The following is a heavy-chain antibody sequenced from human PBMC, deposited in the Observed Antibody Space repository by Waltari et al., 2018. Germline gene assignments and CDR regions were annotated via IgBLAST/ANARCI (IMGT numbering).Heavy chain of an antibody. CDR3: AREFHQGLYSSSWSDY. J-gene: IGHJ4*02. D-gene: IGHD6-13*01. CDR2: TIPILGIA. CDR1: GGTFSSYT. V-gene: IGHV1-69*08. Sequence: QVQLVQSGAEVKKPGSSVKVSCKASGGTFSSYTISWVRQAPGQGLEWMGRTIPILGIANYAQKFQGRVTITADKSTSTAYMELSSLRSEDTAVYYCAREFHQGLYSSSWSDYWGQGTLVTVSS.